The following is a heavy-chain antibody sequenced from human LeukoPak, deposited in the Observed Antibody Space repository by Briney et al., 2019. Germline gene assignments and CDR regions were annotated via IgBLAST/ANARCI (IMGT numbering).Heavy chain of an antibody. CDR3: ARRRYYYDSNGYYEAGKYYFDC. V-gene: IGHV5-51*01. D-gene: IGHD3-22*01. CDR1: GYTFGNYW. Sequence: GESLKISCKGSGYTFGNYWIGWVRQMPGKGLEWMGIIYPGDSDTTYSPSFQGQVTISADKSISTAYLQWNSLKASDTAMYCCARRRYYYDSNGYYEAGKYYFDCWGQGTLVTVSS. CDR2: IYPGDSDT. J-gene: IGHJ4*02.